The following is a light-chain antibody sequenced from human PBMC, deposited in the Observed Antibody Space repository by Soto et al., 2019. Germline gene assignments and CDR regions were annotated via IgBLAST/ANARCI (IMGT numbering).Light chain of an antibody. J-gene: IGKJ5*01. CDR1: QSMSGW. Sequence: DIQMTQSPATRSASVGDRVTITCRASQSMSGWLAWYQQKPGKAPKLLIYAASSLQSGVPSRFSGSGSGTDFTLTISSLQSEDFATYYCQQTNSFPLTFGRGTQLEIK. CDR3: QQTNSFPLT. CDR2: AAS. V-gene: IGKV1-12*01.